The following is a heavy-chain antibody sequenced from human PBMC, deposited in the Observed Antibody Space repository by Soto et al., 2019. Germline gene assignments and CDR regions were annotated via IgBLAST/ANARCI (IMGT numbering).Heavy chain of an antibody. CDR1: GGSISTSPYY. V-gene: IGHV4-39*01. Sequence: PPENLPVTNTVSGGSISTSPYYWGWNRQPPGKGLEWIGSIYYSGTTYYNPSLRSRVTISVETSKNQFSLRLSSVTAADTAVYDCARPNSRDSSTWYGNNWSDPLCQ. CDR2: IYYSGTT. CDR3: ARPNSRDSSTWYGNNWSDP. D-gene: IGHD6-13*01. J-gene: IGHJ5*02.